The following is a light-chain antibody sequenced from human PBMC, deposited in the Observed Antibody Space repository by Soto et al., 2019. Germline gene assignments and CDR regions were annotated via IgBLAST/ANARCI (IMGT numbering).Light chain of an antibody. CDR3: QVWDSSSDHPV. V-gene: IGLV3-21*04. J-gene: IGLJ2*01. Sequence: YELTQPPSVSVAPGKTARITCGGNNIGSKSVHWYQQKPGQAPVLVIYYDSDRPSGIPERFSGSISGNTATLTISRVEAGDEADYYCQVWDSSSDHPVFGGGTKLTVL. CDR1: NIGSKS. CDR2: YDS.